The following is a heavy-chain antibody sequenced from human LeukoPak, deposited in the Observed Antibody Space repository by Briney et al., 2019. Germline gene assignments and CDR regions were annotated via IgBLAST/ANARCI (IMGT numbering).Heavy chain of an antibody. D-gene: IGHD6-19*01. CDR3: ARRAVAYYYYYYMDV. CDR2: VNPNSGNT. J-gene: IGHJ6*03. V-gene: IGHV1-8*03. CDR1: GYTFTSYD. Sequence: ASVKVSCKASGYTFTSYDIQWGRQATGQGLEWMGWVNPNSGNTGYAQKFQGRVTITRNTSISTAYMELSSLRAEDTAVYYCARRAVAYYYYYYMDVWGKGTTVTVSS.